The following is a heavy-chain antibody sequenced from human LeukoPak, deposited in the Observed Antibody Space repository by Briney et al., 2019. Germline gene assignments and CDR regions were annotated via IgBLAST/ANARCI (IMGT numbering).Heavy chain of an antibody. Sequence: GGSLRLSCAASGFTFSSYAMSWVRQAPGKGLEWVSAISGSGGSTYYADSVKGRFTISRDNSKNTLYLQMNSLRAEDTAVYYCAKLPVKALRSGMDVWGQGTTVTVSS. J-gene: IGHJ6*02. CDR3: AKLPVKALRSGMDV. CDR2: ISGSGGST. V-gene: IGHV3-23*01. CDR1: GFTFSSYA.